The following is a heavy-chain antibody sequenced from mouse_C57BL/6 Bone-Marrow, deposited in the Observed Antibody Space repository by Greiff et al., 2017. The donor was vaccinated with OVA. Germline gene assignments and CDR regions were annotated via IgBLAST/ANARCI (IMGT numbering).Heavy chain of an antibody. CDR3: ARADDGGYAMDY. CDR1: GYTFTSSW. CDR2: INPSSGYT. J-gene: IGHJ4*01. D-gene: IGHD2-12*01. Sequence: QVQLQQSGAELAKPGASVQLSCQASGYTFTSSWMHWVKQRPGQGLEWIGYINPSSGYTKYNQKFKDKATLTADTSSSTAYMQLSSLTYEEPGVDYWARADDGGYAMDYWGQGTSVTGAS. V-gene: IGHV1-7*01.